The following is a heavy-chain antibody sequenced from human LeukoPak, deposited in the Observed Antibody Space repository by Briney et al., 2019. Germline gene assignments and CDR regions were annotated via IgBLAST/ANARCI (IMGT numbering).Heavy chain of an antibody. V-gene: IGHV4-39*01. Sequence: SETLSLTCTVSGASISSNNFYWDWIRQPPGTGLEWIGSVHYTGRTRYNPSLKSRVIISVDTAKNQFSLKLNSVSAADTAVYYCARGLFDRRFDPWGQGTLVTVSS. CDR3: ARGLFDRRFDP. CDR1: GASISSNNFY. D-gene: IGHD3-22*01. CDR2: VHYTGRT. J-gene: IGHJ5*02.